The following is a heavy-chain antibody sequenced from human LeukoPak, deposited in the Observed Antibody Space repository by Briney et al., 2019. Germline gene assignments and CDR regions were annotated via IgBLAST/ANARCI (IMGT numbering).Heavy chain of an antibody. CDR3: ARALLRYFDFDY. V-gene: IGHV1-3*01. CDR1: GYTFTSYA. J-gene: IGHJ4*02. CDR2: INADNGNT. Sequence: ASVKVSCKALGYTFTSYAMHWVRQAPGQRLEWMGWINADNGNTKYSQKFQGRVTITRDTSASTTYMELSSLRSEDTAVYYCARALLRYFDFDYWGQGTLVTVSS. D-gene: IGHD3-9*01.